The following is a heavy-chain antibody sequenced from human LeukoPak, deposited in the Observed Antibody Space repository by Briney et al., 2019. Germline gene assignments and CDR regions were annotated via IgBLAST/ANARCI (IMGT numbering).Heavy chain of an antibody. J-gene: IGHJ4*02. CDR3: ARLRQGYYCDY. CDR1: GGSMSSFY. CDR2: ISYSGST. Sequence: SETLSLTCTVSGGSMSSFYWSWIRQPPGKGPEYIGYISYSGSTNYNPSLKSRVTISVDTSKNQFSLKLSSVTAADTAVYYCARLRQGYYCDYWGQGTLVTVSS. V-gene: IGHV4-59*01.